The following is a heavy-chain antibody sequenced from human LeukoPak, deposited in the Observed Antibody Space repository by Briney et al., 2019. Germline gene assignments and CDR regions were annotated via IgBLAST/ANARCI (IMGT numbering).Heavy chain of an antibody. CDR2: IIPIFGTA. V-gene: IGHV1-69*13. Sequence: SVKVSCKASGGTFSTYAISWVRQAPGQGLEWMGGIIPIFGTADYPQKFQGRVTITADESTSTANVELSSLRSEDTAVYYCARGGEYCSGGRCYSGVYYDSWGQGTLVTVSS. CDR1: GGTFSTYA. J-gene: IGHJ4*02. CDR3: ARGGEYCSGGRCYSGVYYDS. D-gene: IGHD2-15*01.